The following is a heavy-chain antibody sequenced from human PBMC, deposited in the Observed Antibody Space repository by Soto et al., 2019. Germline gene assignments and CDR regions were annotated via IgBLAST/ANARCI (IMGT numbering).Heavy chain of an antibody. CDR3: SKVKKQLLPVIRWDSFNAGMDV. Sequence: PGGSLRLSCTASGFTFSNYAMGWVRQAPGKGLEWVSGISGGADGTHYADSVKGRFTISRDNSENTLYLQMSSLTAEDTATYYCSKVKKQLLPVIRWDSFNAGMDVWGQGTTVTVSS. D-gene: IGHD6-13*01. CDR2: ISGGADGT. V-gene: IGHV3-23*01. CDR1: GFTFSNYA. J-gene: IGHJ6*02.